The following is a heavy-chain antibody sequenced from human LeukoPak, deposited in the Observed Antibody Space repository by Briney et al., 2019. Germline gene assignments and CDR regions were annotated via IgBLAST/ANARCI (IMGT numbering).Heavy chain of an antibody. Sequence: GGSLRLSCAASGFTFSTYSMHWVRQAPGKGLEWLAVVSNDGNNKYYLDSVKGRFTISRDNSKNTLYLQIDSLRVEDTAVCYCARDYIVPAGPYQFDYWGQGTLVTVSS. CDR1: GFTFSTYS. J-gene: IGHJ4*02. D-gene: IGHD2-2*01. CDR2: VSNDGNNK. V-gene: IGHV3-30-3*01. CDR3: ARDYIVPAGPYQFDY.